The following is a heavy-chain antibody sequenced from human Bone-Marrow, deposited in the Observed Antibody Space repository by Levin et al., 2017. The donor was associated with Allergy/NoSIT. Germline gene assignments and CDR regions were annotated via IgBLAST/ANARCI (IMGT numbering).Heavy chain of an antibody. CDR1: GGPLTSDSEYWHYY. CDR3: ARVESENSDTTMAEGWFDP. J-gene: IGHJ5*02. Sequence: LRLSCTVSGGPLTSDSEYWHYYWSWIRQHPGKGLEWIGYIHYRGTTHYTPSLKRRVSISLETSKKQVSLKLASVTGADKAVYYCARVESENSDTTMAEGWFDPWGQGTLVTVSS. CDR2: IHYRGTT. V-gene: IGHV4-31*03. D-gene: IGHD5-18*01.